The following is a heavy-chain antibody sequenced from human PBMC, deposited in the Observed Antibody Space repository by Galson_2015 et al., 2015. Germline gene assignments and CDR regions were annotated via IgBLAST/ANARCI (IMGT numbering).Heavy chain of an antibody. CDR3: AKDFPGYYDSSGSPDY. D-gene: IGHD3-22*01. V-gene: IGHV3-21*04. J-gene: IGHJ4*02. CDR2: ISSSSSYI. CDR1: GFTFSSYS. Sequence: SLRLSCAASGFTFSSYSMNWVRQAPGKGLEWVSSISSSSSYIYYADSVKGRFTISRDNSKNTLYLQMNSLRAEDTAVYYCAKDFPGYYDSSGSPDYWGQGTLVTVSS.